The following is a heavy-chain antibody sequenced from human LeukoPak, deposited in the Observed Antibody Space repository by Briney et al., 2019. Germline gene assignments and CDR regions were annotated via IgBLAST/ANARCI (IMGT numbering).Heavy chain of an antibody. CDR1: GYTFTSYD. Sequence: ASVKVSCKASGYTFTSYDINWVRQAPGQGLEWMGWMNPNSGNTGYAQKFQGRVTITRNTSISTAYMELSSLRSEDTAVYYCARDRGLELLDYWGQGTLVTVSS. J-gene: IGHJ4*02. D-gene: IGHD1-7*01. V-gene: IGHV1-8*03. CDR3: ARDRGLELLDY. CDR2: MNPNSGNT.